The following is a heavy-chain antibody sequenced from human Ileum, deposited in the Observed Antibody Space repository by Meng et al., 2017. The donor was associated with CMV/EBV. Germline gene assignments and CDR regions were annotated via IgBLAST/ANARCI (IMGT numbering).Heavy chain of an antibody. D-gene: IGHD5-12*01. CDR3: VRGDSGYDLTVFDI. V-gene: IGHV3-21*01. CDR1: GFSFSTYG. J-gene: IGHJ3*02. CDR2: ISNSSSFI. Sequence: GGSLRLSCVASGFSFSTYGMNWVRQAPGKGLEWVSCISNSSSFIHYADSVKGRFAISSDNAKNSLYLQMNSLKAEDTAVYYCVRGDSGYDLTVFDIWGQGTMVTVSS.